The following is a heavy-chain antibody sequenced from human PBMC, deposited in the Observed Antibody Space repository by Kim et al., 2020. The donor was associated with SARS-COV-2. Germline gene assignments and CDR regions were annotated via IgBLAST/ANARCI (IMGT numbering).Heavy chain of an antibody. V-gene: IGHV3-30-3*01. CDR3: ARVMGVMGSVFFDAFDI. Sequence: GGSLRLSCTASGFTFSTYTMHWVRQAPGKGLEWVAVISYDGSSKYYADSVKGRFTISRDNSKNTLFLQMNSLRAEDTAVYYCARVMGVMGSVFFDAFDIWGQGTMVTVSS. J-gene: IGHJ3*02. CDR2: ISYDGSSK. CDR1: GFTFSTYT. D-gene: IGHD2-21*01.